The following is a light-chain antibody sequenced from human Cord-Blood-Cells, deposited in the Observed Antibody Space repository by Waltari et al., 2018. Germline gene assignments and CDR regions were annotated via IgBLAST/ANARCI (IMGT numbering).Light chain of an antibody. CDR2: GKN. V-gene: IGLV3-19*01. CDR1: SLRSYY. CDR3: NSRDSSGNHVV. Sequence: SSELTQDPAVSVALGQTVRITCQGDSLRSYYASWYQQKPGQAPVLVIYGKNNRPSGSPDRLSGSSSGNTASLTITGAQAEDEADYYCNSRDSSGNHVVFGGGTKLTVL. J-gene: IGLJ2*01.